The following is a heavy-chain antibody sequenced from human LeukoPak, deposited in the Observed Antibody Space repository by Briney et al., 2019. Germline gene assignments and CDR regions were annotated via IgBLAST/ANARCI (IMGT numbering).Heavy chain of an antibody. CDR1: GGSISSSSYY. D-gene: IGHD3-10*01. CDR2: IYYSGST. CDR3: ATLTNVLLWFGESKGWFDP. J-gene: IGHJ5*02. V-gene: IGHV4-39*07. Sequence: PSETLSLTCTVSGGSISSSSYYWGWIRQPPGKGLEWIGSIYYSGSTYYNPSLKSRVTISVDTSKNQFSLKLSSVTAADTAVYYCATLTNVLLWFGESKGWFDPWGQGTLVTVSS.